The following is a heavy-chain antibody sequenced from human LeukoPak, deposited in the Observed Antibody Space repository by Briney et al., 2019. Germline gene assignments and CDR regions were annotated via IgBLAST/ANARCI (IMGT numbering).Heavy chain of an antibody. CDR1: GFTFSSYA. J-gene: IGHJ4*02. D-gene: IGHD3-3*01. V-gene: IGHV3-30-3*01. CDR2: ISYDGSNK. CDR3: ARDFILGALDY. Sequence: PGESLRLSCAASGFTFSSYAMHWVRQAPGKGLEWVAVISYDGSNKYYADSVKGRFTISRDNSKNTLYLQMNSLRAEDTAVYYCARDFILGALDYWGQGTLVTVSS.